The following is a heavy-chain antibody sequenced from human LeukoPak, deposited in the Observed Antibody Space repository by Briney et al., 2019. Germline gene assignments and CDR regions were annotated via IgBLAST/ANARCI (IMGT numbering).Heavy chain of an antibody. CDR1: GYIFTSCS. CDR2: FHPGDSDT. J-gene: IGHJ5*02. CDR3: ARTRSYDLLTGYHS. Sequence: GESLQISCKGSGYIFTSCSIGWVRQMPGKGPEWMGVFHPGDSDTRYSPSFQGQVSFSADTSIDTAYLQWSSLQTSDSAMYYCARTRSYDLLTGYHSWGQGTLVTVSS. V-gene: IGHV5-51*01. D-gene: IGHD3-9*01.